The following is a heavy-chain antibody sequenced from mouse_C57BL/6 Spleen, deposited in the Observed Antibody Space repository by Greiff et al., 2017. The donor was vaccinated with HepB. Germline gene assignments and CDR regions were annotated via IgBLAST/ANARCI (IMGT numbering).Heavy chain of an antibody. V-gene: IGHV5-4*01. CDR1: GFTFSSYA. CDR2: ISDGGSYT. CDR3: ARDPRGYAMDY. Sequence: EVQGVESGGGLVKPGGSLKLSCAASGFTFSSYAMSWVRQTPEKRLEWVATISDGGSYTYYPDNVKGRFTISRDNAKNNLYLQMSHLKSEDTAMYYCARDPRGYAMDYWGQGTSVTVSS. J-gene: IGHJ4*01.